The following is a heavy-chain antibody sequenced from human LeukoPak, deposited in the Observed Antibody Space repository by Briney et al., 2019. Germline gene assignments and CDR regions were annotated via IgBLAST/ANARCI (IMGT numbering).Heavy chain of an antibody. D-gene: IGHD3-9*01. CDR2: FDPEDGET. CDR3: ATLAPYDILTALPHGALAH. Sequence: ASVKVSCKVSGYTLTELSMHWVRQAPGKGLEWMGGFDPEDGETIYAQKFQGRVTMTEDTSTDTAYMELSSLRSGDTAVYYCATLAPYDILTALPHGALAHWGQGTLVTVSS. CDR1: GYTLTELS. J-gene: IGHJ4*02. V-gene: IGHV1-24*01.